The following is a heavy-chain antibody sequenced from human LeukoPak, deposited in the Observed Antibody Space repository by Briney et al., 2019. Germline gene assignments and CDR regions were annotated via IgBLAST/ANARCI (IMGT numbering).Heavy chain of an antibody. CDR1: GYSFTSYW. J-gene: IGHJ4*02. CDR2: MNPNSGNT. D-gene: IGHD4-17*01. V-gene: IGHV1-8*02. Sequence: GESLKISCKGSGYSFTSYWIGWVRQMPGKGLEWMGWMNPNSGNTGYAQKFQGRVTMTRNTSISTAYMELSSLRSEDTAVYYCASLATVTHGWGQGTLVTVSS. CDR3: ASLATVTHG.